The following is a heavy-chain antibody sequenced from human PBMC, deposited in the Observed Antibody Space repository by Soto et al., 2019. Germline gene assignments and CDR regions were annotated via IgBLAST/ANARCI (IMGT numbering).Heavy chain of an antibody. J-gene: IGHJ6*02. D-gene: IGHD6-13*01. CDR2: IYPGDSDT. CDR3: ARQGAAGTRYYYGMDV. Sequence: GESLKISCKGSGYSFTSYWIGWVRQMPGKGLEWMGIIYPGDSDTRYSPSFQGQVTISADKSISTAYLQWSSLKASDTAMYYCARQGAAGTRYYYGMDVWGQGTTVTVSS. CDR1: GYSFTSYW. V-gene: IGHV5-51*01.